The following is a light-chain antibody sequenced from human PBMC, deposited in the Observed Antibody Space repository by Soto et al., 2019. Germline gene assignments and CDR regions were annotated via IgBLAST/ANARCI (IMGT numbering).Light chain of an antibody. Sequence: AIQVTQSPSSLSASVGDRVTITCRASQDIRGALAWYQQKPGKAPTLLIYDVSTVQSGVPSRFSGRGSVTEFTLTITSLQPEDFATYYGQQFKIYPITFGQGTRLDI. CDR3: QQFKIYPIT. J-gene: IGKJ5*01. V-gene: IGKV1-13*02. CDR2: DVS. CDR1: QDIRGA.